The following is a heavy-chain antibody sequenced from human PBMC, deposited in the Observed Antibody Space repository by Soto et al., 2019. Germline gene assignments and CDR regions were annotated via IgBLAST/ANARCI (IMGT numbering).Heavy chain of an antibody. J-gene: IGHJ6*02. CDR1: GYTFTSYG. V-gene: IGHV1-18*04. D-gene: IGHD3-10*01. CDR3: ARGGLLWFGELLNYYYYYGMDV. Sequence: ASVKVSCKASGYTFTSYGISWVRQAPGQGLEWMGWISAYNGNTNYAQKLQGRVTMTTDTSTSTAYMELRSLRSDDTAVYYCARGGLLWFGELLNYYYYYGMDVWGQGTTVTVSS. CDR2: ISAYNGNT.